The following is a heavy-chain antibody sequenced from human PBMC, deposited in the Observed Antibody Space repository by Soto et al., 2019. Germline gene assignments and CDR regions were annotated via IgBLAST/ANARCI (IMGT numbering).Heavy chain of an antibody. V-gene: IGHV4-59*12. D-gene: IGHD6-13*01. CDR3: ARESRSWYGSILLWFDP. J-gene: IGHJ5*02. CDR1: GGSISSYY. Sequence: SETLSLTCTVSGGSISSYYWSWIRQPPGKGLEWIGYIYYSGGTNYNPSLKSRVTISVDTSKNQFSLKLSSVTAADTAVYYCARESRSWYGSILLWFDPWGQGTLVTVS. CDR2: IYYSGGT.